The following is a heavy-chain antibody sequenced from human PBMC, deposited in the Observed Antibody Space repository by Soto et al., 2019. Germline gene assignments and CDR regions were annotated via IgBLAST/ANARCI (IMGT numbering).Heavy chain of an antibody. D-gene: IGHD2-8*02. V-gene: IGHV3-23*01. CDR1: GFTCSSYD. CDR2: ILVGGST. CDR3: AKATATGGGAFDI. J-gene: IGHJ3*02. Sequence: GGSLRLSCAASGFTCSSYDMSWVRQAPGKGLEWVSTILVGGSTHYPDSVKGRFTISRDYSKNALFLQMNSLTAGDTAVYYCAKATATGGGAFDICGQGTMVTVSS.